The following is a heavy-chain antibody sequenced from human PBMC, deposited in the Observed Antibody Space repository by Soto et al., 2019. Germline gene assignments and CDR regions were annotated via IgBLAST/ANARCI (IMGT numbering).Heavy chain of an antibody. CDR3: AKSTVEVWFDP. CDR2: IYYSGST. D-gene: IGHD4-17*01. J-gene: IGHJ5*02. V-gene: IGHV4-30-4*01. Sequence: TLSLACTVSGGSISSGDYYWSSIRQPPGKGLEWIGYIYYSGSTYYNPSLKSRVTISVDTSKNQFSLKLRPVTAADTAVYYCAKSTVEVWFDPWGQGTLVTVSS. CDR1: GGSISSGDYY.